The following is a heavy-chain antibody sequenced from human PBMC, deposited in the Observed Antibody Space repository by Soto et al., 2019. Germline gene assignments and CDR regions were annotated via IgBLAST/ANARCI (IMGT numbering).Heavy chain of an antibody. J-gene: IGHJ4*02. D-gene: IGHD2-8*02. CDR2: VYGSGSF. V-gene: IGHV4-59*01. CDR3: VRGEYALVY. Sequence: WTWIRQPPGKALEWIGYVYGSGSFNYSPSLRSRVTISVDTSKNQLSLKLKSVTAADTAVYYCVRGEYALVYWGQGTLVTVSP.